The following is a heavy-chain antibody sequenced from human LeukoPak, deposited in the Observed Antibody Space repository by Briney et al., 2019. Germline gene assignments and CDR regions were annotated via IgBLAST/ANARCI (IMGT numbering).Heavy chain of an antibody. V-gene: IGHV3-7*03. D-gene: IGHD2-15*01. CDR3: TTDRWYSADH. Sequence: GGSLRLSCTVSGFIFSDSWMARIRQAPGKGLEWVAIIEKNGSGKNYVDSVKGRFIISRDNAKNSLFLQMDSLKVEDTAIYYCTTDRWYSADHWGQGTLVIVSS. J-gene: IGHJ5*02. CDR2: IEKNGSGK. CDR1: GFIFSDSW.